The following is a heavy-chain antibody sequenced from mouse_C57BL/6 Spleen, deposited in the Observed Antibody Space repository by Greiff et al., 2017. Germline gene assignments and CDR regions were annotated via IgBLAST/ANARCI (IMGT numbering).Heavy chain of an antibody. Sequence: EVQVVESGGGLVKPGGSLKLSCAASGFTFSSYAMSWVRQTPEKRLEWVATISDGGSYTYYPDNVKGRFTISRDNAKNNLYLQMSHLKSEDTAMYYCARPITTLVAYYFDYWGQGTTLTVSS. CDR3: ARPITTLVAYYFDY. CDR2: ISDGGSYT. D-gene: IGHD1-1*01. CDR1: GFTFSSYA. J-gene: IGHJ2*01. V-gene: IGHV5-4*01.